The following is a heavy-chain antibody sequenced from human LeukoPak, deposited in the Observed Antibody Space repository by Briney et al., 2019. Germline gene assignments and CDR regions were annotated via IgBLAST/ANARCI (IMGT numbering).Heavy chain of an antibody. Sequence: SETLSLTCTVSGGYISNYYWSWIRQPPGKGLEWIGYIHYSGSTDYNPSLKSRVTISEDTSKNQFSLKLTSVTAADTAVYYCARDQRKGIWFGEFNAFDIWGQGTMVTVSS. J-gene: IGHJ3*02. D-gene: IGHD3-10*01. V-gene: IGHV4-59*13. CDR1: GGYISNYY. CDR2: IHYSGST. CDR3: ARDQRKGIWFGEFNAFDI.